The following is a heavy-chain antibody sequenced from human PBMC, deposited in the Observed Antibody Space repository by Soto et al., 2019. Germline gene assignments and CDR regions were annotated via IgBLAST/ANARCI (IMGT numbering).Heavy chain of an antibody. CDR2: IDPSDSYT. D-gene: IGHD3-22*01. J-gene: IGHJ3*02. Sequence: GESLKISCKGSGYSFTSYWISWVRQMPGKGLEWMGRIDPSDSYTNYSPSFQGHVTVSADKSISTAYLQWSSLKASDTAMYYCATRPYDSSGYYLHDAFDIWGQGTMVTVSS. CDR3: ATRPYDSSGYYLHDAFDI. V-gene: IGHV5-10-1*01. CDR1: GYSFTSYW.